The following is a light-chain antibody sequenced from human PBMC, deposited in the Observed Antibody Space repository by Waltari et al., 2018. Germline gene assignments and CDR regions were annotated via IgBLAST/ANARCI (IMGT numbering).Light chain of an antibody. Sequence: VSWYHQPPRKVPKLLVFDVTHRPSGVSDRFSGSKSGNTASLTISGLQAEDEGDYYCSTYTTGVVFGGGTKLTVL. CDR3: STYTTGVV. CDR2: DVT. V-gene: IGLV2-14*04. J-gene: IGLJ2*01.